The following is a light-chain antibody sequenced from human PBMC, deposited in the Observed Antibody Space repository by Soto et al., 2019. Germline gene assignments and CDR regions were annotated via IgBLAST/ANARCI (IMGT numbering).Light chain of an antibody. CDR3: PLYMGSGIYV. J-gene: IGLJ1*01. CDR1: SGSVSASSY. CDR2: STN. Sequence: QTVVTQEPSFSVSPGGTVTLTCGFNSGSVSASSYPSWYQQTPGQTPRTLIYSTNNRSSGVPDRFSGSILGNKAALTITGAQADDESHYYCPLYMGSGIYVFGTGTKLTVL. V-gene: IGLV8-61*01.